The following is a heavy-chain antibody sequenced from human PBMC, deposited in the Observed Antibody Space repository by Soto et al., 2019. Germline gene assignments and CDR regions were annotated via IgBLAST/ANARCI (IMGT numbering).Heavy chain of an antibody. J-gene: IGHJ6*02. D-gene: IGHD4-4*01. CDR2: ISAYNGNT. CDR3: AREGLPDYSNYVGYYGMDV. CDR1: GYTFTSYG. V-gene: IGHV1-18*01. Sequence: ASVKVSCKASGYTFTSYGISWVRQAPGQGLEWMGWISAYNGNTNYAQKLQGRVTMTTDTSTSTAYMELRSLRSDDTAVYYCAREGLPDYSNYVGYYGMDVLGQGTTVTVSS.